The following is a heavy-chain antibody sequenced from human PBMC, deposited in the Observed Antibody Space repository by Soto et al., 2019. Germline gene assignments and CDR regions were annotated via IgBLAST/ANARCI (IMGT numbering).Heavy chain of an antibody. V-gene: IGHV4-34*01. CDR1: GGSFSGYY. D-gene: IGHD6-19*01. CDR2: INHSGST. J-gene: IGHJ2*01. CDR3: AREESSGWYWYFDL. Sequence: ASETLSLTCAVYGGSFSGYYWSWIRQPPGKGLEWVGEINHSGSTNYNPSLKSRVTISVDTSKNQFSLKLSSVTAADTAVYYCAREESSGWYWYFDLWGRGTLVTVSS.